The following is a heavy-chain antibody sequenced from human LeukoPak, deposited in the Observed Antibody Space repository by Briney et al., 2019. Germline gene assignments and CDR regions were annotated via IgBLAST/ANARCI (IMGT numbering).Heavy chain of an antibody. Sequence: PGGSLRLSCAASGFTFSSYGMHWVRQAPGKGLEWVAFIRYDGSNKYYADSVKGRFTISRDNSKNTLYLQMNSLRAEDTAVYYCAKARLIAVAGSYYFDYWGQGTLVTVSS. D-gene: IGHD6-19*01. CDR2: IRYDGSNK. CDR3: AKARLIAVAGSYYFDY. V-gene: IGHV3-30*02. CDR1: GFTFSSYG. J-gene: IGHJ4*02.